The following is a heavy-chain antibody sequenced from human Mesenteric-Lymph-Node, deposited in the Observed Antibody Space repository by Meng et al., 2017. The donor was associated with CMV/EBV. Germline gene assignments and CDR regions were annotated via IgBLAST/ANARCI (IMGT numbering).Heavy chain of an antibody. CDR1: GGSVSSGAYF. CDR2: FYYSGST. Sequence: SETLSLTCSVSGGSVSSGAYFWTWIRQSPGKGLEWIGYFYYSGSTNYNPSLKSRVTISVDTSKNQFSLKLSSVTAADTAVYYCARVGRYCSNGVCYIFDLWGRGTLVTVSS. J-gene: IGHJ2*01. D-gene: IGHD2-8*01. V-gene: IGHV4-61*08. CDR3: ARVGRYCSNGVCYIFDL.